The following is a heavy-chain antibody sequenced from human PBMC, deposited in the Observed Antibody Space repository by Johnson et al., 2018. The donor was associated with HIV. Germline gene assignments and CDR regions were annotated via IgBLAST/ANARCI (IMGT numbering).Heavy chain of an antibody. J-gene: IGHJ3*02. Sequence: VQLVESGGGLVQPGGSLRLSCAASGFTVSSNYMSWVRQAPGKGLEWVSLISSGDSTYYADSVKGRFTISRDNSKNTLYLQMNSLRAEDTAVYYCARAHYDSSGYLLKGGAFDIWGQGTMVTVSS. CDR3: ARAHYDSSGYLLKGGAFDI. D-gene: IGHD3-22*01. V-gene: IGHV3-66*01. CDR2: ISSGDST. CDR1: GFTVSSNY.